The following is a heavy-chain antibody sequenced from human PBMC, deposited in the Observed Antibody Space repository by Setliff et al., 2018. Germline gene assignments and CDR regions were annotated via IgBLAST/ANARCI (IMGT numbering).Heavy chain of an antibody. CDR3: ARRLSGSGGDDY. CDR2: IYRSGST. J-gene: IGHJ4*02. Sequence: SETLSLTCAVSGYSISSGYYWGWIRQPPGKGLEWIGSIYRSGSTYYNPSLKSRVTISVDTSKNQFSLKLSSVTAADTAVYYCARRLSGSGGDDYWGQGTLVTVSS. V-gene: IGHV4-38-2*01. D-gene: IGHD6-19*01. CDR1: GYSISSGYY.